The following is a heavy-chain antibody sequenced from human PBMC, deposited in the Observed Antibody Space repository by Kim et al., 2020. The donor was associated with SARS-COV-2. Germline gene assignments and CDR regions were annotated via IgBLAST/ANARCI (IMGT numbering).Heavy chain of an antibody. CDR3: AKVGFRKTVRGMDV. Sequence: AESVKGRFTSYRDNSKITLYLQMNSLRAEDTAVYYCAKVGFRKTVRGMDVWGQGTTVTVSS. D-gene: IGHD4-4*01. V-gene: IGHV3-30*02. J-gene: IGHJ6*02.